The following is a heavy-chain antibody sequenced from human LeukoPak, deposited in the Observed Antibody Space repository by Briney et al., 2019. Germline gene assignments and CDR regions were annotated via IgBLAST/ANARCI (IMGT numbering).Heavy chain of an antibody. J-gene: IGHJ4*02. CDR1: GFTFSNAW. V-gene: IGHV3-15*01. CDR3: TTGIKASWILNY. Sequence: GGSLRLSCAASGFTFSNAWMSWVRQAPGKGLEWVGRIKSKTDGGTTDYAAPVKGRFTISRDDSKNTLYLQMNSLKTEDTAVYYCTTGIKASWILNYWGQGTLVTVSS. CDR2: IKSKTDGGTT. D-gene: IGHD5-18*01.